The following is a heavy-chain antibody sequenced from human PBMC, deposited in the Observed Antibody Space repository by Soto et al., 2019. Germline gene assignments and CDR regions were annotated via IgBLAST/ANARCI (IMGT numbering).Heavy chain of an antibody. J-gene: IGHJ4*02. Sequence: EVQLVESGGGLVKPGGSLRLSCAASRFTFSSYSMNWVRQAPGKGLEWVSSISSSSSYIYYADSVKGRFAISRDNAKNSLYLQMNSLRAEDTAVYYCAGDHCSSTSCYSPWGQGTLVTVSS. CDR1: RFTFSSYS. D-gene: IGHD2-2*01. CDR3: AGDHCSSTSCYSP. CDR2: ISSSSSYI. V-gene: IGHV3-21*01.